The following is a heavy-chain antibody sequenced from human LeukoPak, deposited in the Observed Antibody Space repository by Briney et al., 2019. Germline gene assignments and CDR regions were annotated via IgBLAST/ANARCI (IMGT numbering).Heavy chain of an antibody. D-gene: IGHD6-13*01. CDR2: INPNSGGT. Sequence: ASVKVSCKASGDTFTGYYMHWVRQAPGQGLEWMGRINPNSGGTNYAQKFQGRVTMTRDTSISTAYMELSRLRSDDTAVYYCASDGKSSSWYNYYYGMDVWGQGTTVTVSS. CDR1: GDTFTGYY. V-gene: IGHV1-2*06. CDR3: ASDGKSSSWYNYYYGMDV. J-gene: IGHJ6*02.